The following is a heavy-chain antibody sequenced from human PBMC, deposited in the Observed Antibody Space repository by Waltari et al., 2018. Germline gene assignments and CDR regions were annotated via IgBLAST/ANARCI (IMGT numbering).Heavy chain of an antibody. CDR3: AARRLYDSSGYYPHYFDY. V-gene: IGHV3-53*02. CDR2: IYSGGST. Sequence: EVQLVETGGGLIQPGGSLRLSCAASGFTVSSNYMSWVRQAPGKGLEWVSVIYSGGSTDYADSVKGRFTISRDNSKNTLYLQMNSLRAEDTAVYYCAARRLYDSSGYYPHYFDYWGQGTLVTVSS. CDR1: GFTVSSNY. J-gene: IGHJ4*02. D-gene: IGHD3-22*01.